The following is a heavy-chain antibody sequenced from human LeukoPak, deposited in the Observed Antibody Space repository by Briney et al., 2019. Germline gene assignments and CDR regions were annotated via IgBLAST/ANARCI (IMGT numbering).Heavy chain of an antibody. Sequence: LETLSLTCTVSGGSISSSSYYWGWIRQPPGKGLEWIGSIYYSGSTYYNPSLKSRVTISVDTSKNQFSLKLSSVTAADTAVYYCARVRDGVGMDVWGQGTTVTVSS. J-gene: IGHJ6*02. CDR2: IYYSGST. D-gene: IGHD3-10*01. CDR3: ARVRDGVGMDV. CDR1: GGSISSSSYY. V-gene: IGHV4-39*07.